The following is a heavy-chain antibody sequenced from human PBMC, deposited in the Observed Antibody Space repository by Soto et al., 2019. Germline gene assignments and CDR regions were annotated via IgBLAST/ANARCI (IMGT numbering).Heavy chain of an antibody. D-gene: IGHD2-21*02. CDR1: GFTFGSYA. J-gene: IGHJ4*02. CDR2: INDNGNLR. Sequence: LRLSCVASGFTFGSYAMTWVRRAPGKGLEWVSTINDNGNLRYYAESVRGRLTISRDNSKNTLYLQLNNLRAEDSARYYCAKAFGDWYPFEKWGLGALVTVSS. V-gene: IGHV3-23*01. CDR3: AKAFGDWYPFEK.